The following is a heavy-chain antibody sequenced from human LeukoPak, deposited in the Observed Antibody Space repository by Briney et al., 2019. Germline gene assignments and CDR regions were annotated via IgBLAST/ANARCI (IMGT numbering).Heavy chain of an antibody. D-gene: IGHD3-22*01. J-gene: IGHJ5*02. CDR2: IYYSGSS. Sequence: LRLSCAASGFTVSSNYMSWIRQHPGKGLEWIGYIYYSGSSYYNPSLKSRVTISLDTSKNQFSLKLTSVTAADTAIYYCARGKYYYDGSGYYYLNWFDPWGQGALVTVSS. CDR3: ARGKYYYDGSGYYYLNWFDP. V-gene: IGHV4-31*02. CDR1: GFTVSSNY.